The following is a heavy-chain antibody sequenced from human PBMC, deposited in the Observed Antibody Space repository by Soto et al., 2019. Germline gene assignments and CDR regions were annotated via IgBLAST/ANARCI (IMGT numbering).Heavy chain of an antibody. CDR2: ISSSGSTI. J-gene: IGHJ4*02. D-gene: IGHD2-21*02. CDR1: GFTFSSYE. V-gene: IGHV3-48*03. Sequence: PGGSLRLSCAASGFTFSSYEMNWVRQAPGKGLEWVSYISSSGSTIYYADSVKGRFTISRDNAKNSLYLQMNSLRAEDTAVYYCARRLTTPVTAMGYWGQGTPGTVSS. CDR3: ARRLTTPVTAMGY.